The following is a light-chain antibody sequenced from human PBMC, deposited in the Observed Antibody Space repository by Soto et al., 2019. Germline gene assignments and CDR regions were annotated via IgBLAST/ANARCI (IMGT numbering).Light chain of an antibody. CDR2: DAS. Sequence: DIQMTQSPSSLAASVGYRVTVTCQASQDIKNYLNWYQQKSGKAPKLLIYDASDLETGVPSRFSGSGSGTDFTFTINSLQPEDIATYYCQQYDNLPLTLGGGTKVDIK. CDR3: QQYDNLPLT. V-gene: IGKV1-33*01. J-gene: IGKJ4*01. CDR1: QDIKNY.